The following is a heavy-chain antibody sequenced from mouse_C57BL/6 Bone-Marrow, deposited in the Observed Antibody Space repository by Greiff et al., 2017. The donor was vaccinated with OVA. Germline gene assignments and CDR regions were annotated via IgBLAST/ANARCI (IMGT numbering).Heavy chain of an antibody. CDR3: VRHVGWVPFAD. CDR2: IRSKSNNYAT. J-gene: IGHJ3*01. D-gene: IGHD1-1*02. Sequence: EVQLVESGGGLVQPKGSLKLSCAASGFSFNTYAMNWVRQAPGKGLEWVARIRSKSNNYATYYADSVKDRFTISRDDSESMLYLQMNNLKTEDTAMYYCVRHVGWVPFADWGQGTLVTVSA. V-gene: IGHV10-1*01. CDR1: GFSFNTYA.